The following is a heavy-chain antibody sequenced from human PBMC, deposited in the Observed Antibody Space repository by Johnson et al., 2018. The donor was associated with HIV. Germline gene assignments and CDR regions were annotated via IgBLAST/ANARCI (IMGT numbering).Heavy chain of an antibody. CDR1: GFTFSSYG. Sequence: VQLVESGGGVVQPGRSLRLSCAASGFTFSSYGMHWVRQAPGKGLEWVAVIWYDGSNKYYADSVKGRFTISIDNSKNTLYLQMNSLRAEDTAVYYCARDMEAYCSGGSCYSAAFDIWGQGTMVTVSS. CDR3: ARDMEAYCSGGSCYSAAFDI. V-gene: IGHV3-30*19. D-gene: IGHD2-15*01. J-gene: IGHJ3*02. CDR2: IWYDGSNK.